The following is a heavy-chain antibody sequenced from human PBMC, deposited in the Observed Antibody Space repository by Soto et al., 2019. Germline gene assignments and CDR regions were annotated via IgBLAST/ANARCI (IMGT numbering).Heavy chain of an antibody. D-gene: IGHD3-22*01. CDR2: ISGSGGST. V-gene: IGHV3-23*01. Sequence: GGSLRLSCAASGFTFSSYAMSWVRQAPGKGLEWVSAISGSGGSTYYADSVKGRFTISRDNSKNTLYLQMNSLRAEDTAVYYCAKGDGNYYYDSSGYYPLWYYYGMDVWGQGTTVTVSS. CDR1: GFTFSSYA. CDR3: AKGDGNYYYDSSGYYPLWYYYGMDV. J-gene: IGHJ6*02.